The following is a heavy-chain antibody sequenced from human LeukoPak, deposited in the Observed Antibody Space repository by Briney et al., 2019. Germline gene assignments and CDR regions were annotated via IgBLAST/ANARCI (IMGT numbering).Heavy chain of an antibody. V-gene: IGHV3-53*01. CDR3: AINYYGSGSYYHY. CDR1: GFTVSSNY. D-gene: IGHD3-10*01. J-gene: IGHJ4*02. Sequence: GGSLRLSCAASGFTVSSNYMSWVRQAPGKGLEWVSVIYSGGTTSYADSVKGRFTISRDNSKNMLYLQMNSLRAEDTAVYYCAINYYGSGSYYHYWGQGTLVTVSS. CDR2: IYSGGTT.